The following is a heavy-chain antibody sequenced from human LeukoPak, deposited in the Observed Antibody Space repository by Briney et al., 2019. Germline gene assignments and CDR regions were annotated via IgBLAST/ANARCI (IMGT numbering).Heavy chain of an antibody. V-gene: IGHV4-59*12. Sequence: SETLSLTCTVSGGSISSYYWSWIRQPPGKGLEWIGYIYYSGSTNYNPSLKSRVTISVDTSKNQFSLKLSSVTAADTAVYYCARGRTLVVPAAEGPYYFDYWGQGTLVTVSS. CDR1: GGSISSYY. D-gene: IGHD2-2*01. CDR3: ARGRTLVVPAAEGPYYFDY. CDR2: IYYSGST. J-gene: IGHJ4*02.